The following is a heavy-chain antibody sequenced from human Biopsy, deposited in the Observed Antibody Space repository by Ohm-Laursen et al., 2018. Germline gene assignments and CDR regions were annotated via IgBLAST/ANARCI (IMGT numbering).Heavy chain of an antibody. CDR2: VYYTGST. CDR3: ARGRGYYSDRTVPGYFDL. D-gene: IGHD3-22*01. CDR1: GDSISSYY. J-gene: IGHJ2*01. V-gene: IGHV4-59*07. Sequence: SDTLSLTCTVSGDSISSYYWSWIRQPPGKGLQWTGYVYYTGSTDYNPSLQSRVTISVDTSKNHFSLRLRSVTPADTAIYYCARGRGYYSDRTVPGYFDLWGRGTLVTVSS.